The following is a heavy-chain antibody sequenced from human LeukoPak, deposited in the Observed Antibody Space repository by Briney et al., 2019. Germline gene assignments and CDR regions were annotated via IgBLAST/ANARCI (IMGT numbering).Heavy chain of an antibody. J-gene: IGHJ4*02. CDR3: ARRGVVIRVILVGFHKEAFYFDS. Sequence: PGGALRLSCAVSGITLSNYGMSWVRQAPGKGLEWVAGISDRCGSTNYADSVKTQFTISRDNPKNTLYLKMNSLRAEETAVYFCARRGVVIRVILVGFHKEAFYFDSWGQGALVTVSS. CDR1: GITLSNYG. V-gene: IGHV3-23*01. D-gene: IGHD3-22*01. CDR2: ISDRCGST.